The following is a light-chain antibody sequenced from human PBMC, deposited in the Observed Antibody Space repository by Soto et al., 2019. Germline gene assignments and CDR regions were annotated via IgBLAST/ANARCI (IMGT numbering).Light chain of an antibody. Sequence: QLVLTQSPSASASLGASVKLTCTLSSGYSTYAIAWHQQQSGKGPRFLMKINYDGTHSKGDGFYDRFSGSSSGAERHLTIYSLQSEDEDDYYCQSLGTGIQVFGGGTKLTVL. CDR2: INYDGTH. CDR1: SGYSTYA. CDR3: QSLGTGIQV. J-gene: IGLJ3*02. V-gene: IGLV4-69*01.